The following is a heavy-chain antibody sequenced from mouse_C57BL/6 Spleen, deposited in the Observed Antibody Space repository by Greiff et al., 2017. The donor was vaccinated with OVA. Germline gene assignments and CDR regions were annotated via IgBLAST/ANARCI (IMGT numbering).Heavy chain of an antibody. CDR2: ISDGGSYT. D-gene: IGHD1-1*01. CDR3: ARGGDYYGSSPAWFAY. J-gene: IGHJ3*01. V-gene: IGHV5-4*01. Sequence: VQLKESGGGLVKPGGSLKLSCAASGFTFSSYAMSWVRQTPEKRLEWVATISDGGSYTYYPDNVKGRFTISRDNAKNNLYLQMSHLKSEDTAMYYCARGGDYYGSSPAWFAYWGQGTLVTVSA. CDR1: GFTFSSYA.